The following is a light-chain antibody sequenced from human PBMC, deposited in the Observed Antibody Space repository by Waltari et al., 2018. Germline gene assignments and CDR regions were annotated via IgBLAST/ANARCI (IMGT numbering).Light chain of an antibody. V-gene: IGKV2-40*01. CDR2: GGS. Sequence: EIVMTQTPVSLSSTPGESASISCRSSQSLLHSNGNTYLHWYLQKAGHSPHLLCFGGSNRASVVPDRFSASGSGTEFTLTINKVEAGDVGVYYCGQAIAFPFTFGPGTKLDI. CDR3: GQAIAFPFT. J-gene: IGKJ3*01. CDR1: QSLLHSNGNTY.